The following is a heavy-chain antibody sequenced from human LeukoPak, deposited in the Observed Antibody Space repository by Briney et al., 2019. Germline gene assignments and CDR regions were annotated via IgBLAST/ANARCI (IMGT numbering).Heavy chain of an antibody. Sequence: GGSLRLSCAASGFTFSTYWMHWVRHAQGKGLVWVSVIYSGGSTYYADSVKGRFTISRDNSKNTLYLQMNSLRAEDTAVYYCARNMAARDWGQGTLVTVSS. CDR2: IYSGGST. CDR1: GFTFSTYW. V-gene: IGHV3-53*01. CDR3: ARNMAARD. J-gene: IGHJ4*02. D-gene: IGHD6-6*01.